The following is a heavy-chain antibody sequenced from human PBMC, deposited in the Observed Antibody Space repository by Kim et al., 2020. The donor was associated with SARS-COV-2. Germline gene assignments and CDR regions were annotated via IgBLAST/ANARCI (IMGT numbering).Heavy chain of an antibody. CDR3: ARVVCSSTSCWFDP. Sequence: ASVKVSCKASGYTFTSDGISWVRQAPGQGLEWMGWISAYNGNTNYAQKLQGRGTMTTDTSTSTAYMELRSRRSDDTAVYYCARVVCSSTSCWFDPWGQGTLVTVSS. J-gene: IGHJ5*02. CDR2: ISAYNGNT. D-gene: IGHD2-2*01. CDR1: GYTFTSDG. V-gene: IGHV1-18*01.